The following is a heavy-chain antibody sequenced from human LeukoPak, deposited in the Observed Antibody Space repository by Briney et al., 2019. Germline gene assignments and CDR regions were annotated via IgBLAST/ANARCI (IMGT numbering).Heavy chain of an antibody. CDR1: GFTFSSYA. Sequence: GGSLRLSCAASGFTFSSYAMSWVRQAPGKGLGWVSAISGSGGSTYYADSVKGRFTISRDNSKNTLYLQMNSLRAEDTAVYYCARDLGYFDRFDYWGQGILVTVSS. V-gene: IGHV3-23*01. D-gene: IGHD3-9*01. CDR3: ARDLGYFDRFDY. CDR2: ISGSGGST. J-gene: IGHJ4*02.